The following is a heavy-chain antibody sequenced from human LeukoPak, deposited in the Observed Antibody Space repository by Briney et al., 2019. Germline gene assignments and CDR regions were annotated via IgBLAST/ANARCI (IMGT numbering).Heavy chain of an antibody. V-gene: IGHV3-23*01. J-gene: IGHJ6*02. CDR3: AKAFSPTYYDILTGSRDYYYYYGMDV. D-gene: IGHD3-9*01. Sequence: GGSLRLSCAASGFTFSDAWMSWVRQAPGKGLEWVSAISGSGGSTYYADSVKGRFTISRDNSKNTLYLQMNSLRAEDTAVYYCAKAFSPTYYDILTGSRDYYYYYGMDVWGQGTTVTVSS. CDR1: GFTFSDAW. CDR2: ISGSGGST.